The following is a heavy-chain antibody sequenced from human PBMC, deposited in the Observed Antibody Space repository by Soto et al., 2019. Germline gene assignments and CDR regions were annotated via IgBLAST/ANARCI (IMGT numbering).Heavy chain of an antibody. D-gene: IGHD3-22*01. CDR1: GYSFTSYW. J-gene: IGHJ3*02. CDR2: IYPGDSDT. CDR3: AIPQYYYDSSGYSYPLYAFDI. V-gene: IGHV5-51*01. Sequence: GESLKISCKGSGYSFTSYWIGWVRQMPGKGLEWMGIIYPGDSDTRYSPSFQGQATISADKSISTAYLQWSSLKASDTAMYYCAIPQYYYDSSGYSYPLYAFDIWGQGTMVTVSS.